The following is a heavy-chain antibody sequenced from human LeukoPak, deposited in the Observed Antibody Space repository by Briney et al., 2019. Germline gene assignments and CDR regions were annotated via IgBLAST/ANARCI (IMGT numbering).Heavy chain of an antibody. D-gene: IGHD2-21*01. Sequence: GGSLRLSCAASGLTFSDYYMSWIRQAPGKGLEWVSYISSSSSYTNYADSVKGRFTISRDNAKNSLYLQMNSLRAEDTAVYYCARSIQVNWFDPWGQGTLVTVSS. CDR1: GLTFSDYY. CDR2: ISSSSSYT. V-gene: IGHV3-11*03. J-gene: IGHJ5*02. CDR3: ARSIQVNWFDP.